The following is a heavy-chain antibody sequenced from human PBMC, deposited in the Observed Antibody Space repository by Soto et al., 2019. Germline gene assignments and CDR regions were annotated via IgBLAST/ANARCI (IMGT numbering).Heavy chain of an antibody. V-gene: IGHV4-4*02. CDR3: AGLYYYDSSGNDY. J-gene: IGHJ4*02. Sequence: SETVSLTCAVSGGSISSSNWWSWVRQPPGKGLEWIGEIYHSGSTNYNPSLKSRVTISVDKSKNQFSLKLSSVTAADTAVYYCAGLYYYDSSGNDYWGQGTLVTVSS. CDR1: GGSISSSNW. D-gene: IGHD3-22*01. CDR2: IYHSGST.